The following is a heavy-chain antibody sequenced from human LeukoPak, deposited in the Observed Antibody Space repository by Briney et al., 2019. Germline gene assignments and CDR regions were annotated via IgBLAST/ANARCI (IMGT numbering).Heavy chain of an antibody. V-gene: IGHV3-30*04. CDR3: ARDPVMTTVTTNYFDY. J-gene: IGHJ4*02. D-gene: IGHD4-17*01. CDR2: ISYDGSNQ. Sequence: PGRSLKLSGAASGFTFTSFAMHWVRQPPDKGLGWVAVISYDGSNQYYAGSVKGPFTTSTDKSTNTLYLQMNSLRAEDTAMYYSARDPVMTTVTTNYFDYWGQGTLVTVSS. CDR1: GFTFTSFA.